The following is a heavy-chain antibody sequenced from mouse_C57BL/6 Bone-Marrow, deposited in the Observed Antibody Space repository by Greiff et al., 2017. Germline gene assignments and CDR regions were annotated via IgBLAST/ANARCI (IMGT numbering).Heavy chain of an antibody. Sequence: QVQLQQSGAELARPGASVKLSCKASGYTFTSYGIRWVKQRTGQGLEWIGEIYPRSGNTYYTEQFKGKATLTVDKSSSTAYMELRSLTSEDSAYYCCAREGSYWYFDVWGTGTTVTVSS. CDR1: GYTFTSYG. CDR2: IYPRSGNT. J-gene: IGHJ1*03. V-gene: IGHV1-81*01. CDR3: AREGSYWYFDV.